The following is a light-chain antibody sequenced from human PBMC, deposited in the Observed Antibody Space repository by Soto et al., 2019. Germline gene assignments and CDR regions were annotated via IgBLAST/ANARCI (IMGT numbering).Light chain of an antibody. Sequence: DIQMTRSSSTLYAYVEDRVTITCRASQSIGRALAWYQHQPGKAPKLLIYDASTLESGVPSRFSGIGSGTEFALSISSLQPDDFATYFRQQYGMGWAFGQGTKVDIK. CDR1: QSIGRA. V-gene: IGKV1-5*01. CDR3: QQYGMGWA. CDR2: DAS. J-gene: IGKJ1*01.